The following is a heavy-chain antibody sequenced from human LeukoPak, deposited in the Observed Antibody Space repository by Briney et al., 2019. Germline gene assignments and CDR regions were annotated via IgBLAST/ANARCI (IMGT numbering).Heavy chain of an antibody. J-gene: IGHJ4*02. V-gene: IGHV1-69*13. CDR3: ARGPLSHPEGY. CDR2: IIPIFGTA. CDR1: GGSLSSYA. Sequence: SEQVPRKHSGGSLSSYAIRWLRQAPGQGLEWMGGIIPIFGTANYAQKFQGRVTITADESTSTAYMELSSLRSEDTAVYYCARGPLSHPEGYWGQGTLVTVSS. D-gene: IGHD2/OR15-2a*01.